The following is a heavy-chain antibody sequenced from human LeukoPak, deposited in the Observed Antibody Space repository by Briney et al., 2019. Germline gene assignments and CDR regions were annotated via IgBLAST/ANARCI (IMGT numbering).Heavy chain of an antibody. Sequence: ASVKVSFNTSGYTFTSYALCWVRQAPGHGLAWIGWMNPNSGNTGYGQKFQGRVTLTRNTSVSTAYMELDSLTSEDTAVYYCARGLRQLWLGEFAYWGQGTLVIVSS. CDR1: GYTFTSYA. D-gene: IGHD3-10*01. J-gene: IGHJ4*02. CDR3: ARGLRQLWLGEFAY. V-gene: IGHV1-8*01. CDR2: MNPNSGNT.